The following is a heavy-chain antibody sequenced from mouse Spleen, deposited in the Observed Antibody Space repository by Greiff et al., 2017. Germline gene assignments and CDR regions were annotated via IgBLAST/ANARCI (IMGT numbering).Heavy chain of an antibody. CDR3: ARGRDYYGSSYAMDY. J-gene: IGHJ4*01. CDR1: GFTFSSFG. CDR2: ISSGSSTI. V-gene: IGHV5-17*02. Sequence: EVMLVESGGGLVQPGGSRKLSCAASGFTFSSFGMHWVRQAPEKGLEWVAYISSGSSTIYYADTVKGRFTISRDNPKNTLFLQMTSLRSEDTAMYYCARGRDYYGSSYAMDYWGQGTSVTVSS. D-gene: IGHD1-1*01.